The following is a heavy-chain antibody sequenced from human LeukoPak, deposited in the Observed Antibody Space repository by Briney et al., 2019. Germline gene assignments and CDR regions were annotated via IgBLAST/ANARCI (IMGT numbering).Heavy chain of an antibody. CDR1: GFTVSSDF. Sequence: GGSLRHSCAASGFTVSSDFMSWVRQAPGKGLEWVALINSGGSTYYADSVKGRFTISRDNSKNTLNFQMNNLRAEDTAVYYCAAFRGDYWGQGTLVSVSS. CDR2: INSGGST. J-gene: IGHJ4*02. D-gene: IGHD3-3*02. V-gene: IGHV3-53*01. CDR3: AAFRGDY.